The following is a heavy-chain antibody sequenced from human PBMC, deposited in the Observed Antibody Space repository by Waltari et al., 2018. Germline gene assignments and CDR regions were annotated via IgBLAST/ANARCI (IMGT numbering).Heavy chain of an antibody. V-gene: IGHV3-7*01. CDR2: IKQDGSEK. CDR3: ARDRYGSGSYWSS. D-gene: IGHD3-10*01. J-gene: IGHJ4*02. CDR1: GFTFSSYW. Sequence: EVQLVESGGGLVQPGGSLRLSCAASGFTFSSYWMSWVRQAPGEGLEWVANIKQDGSEKYYVDSVKGRFTISRDNAKNSLYLQMNSLRAEDTAVYYCARDRYGSGSYWSSWGQGTLVTVSS.